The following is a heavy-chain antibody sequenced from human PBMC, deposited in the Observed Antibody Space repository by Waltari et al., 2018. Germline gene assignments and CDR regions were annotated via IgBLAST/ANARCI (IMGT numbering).Heavy chain of an antibody. V-gene: IGHV3-74*01. J-gene: IGHJ4*02. Sequence: EVQLVESGGGLVQPGGSLRLSCAVSGFTFSSYWMHWVRQAPGKGLVWVSRINTDGSSTSYADSVKGRFTISRDNAKNTLYLQMNSLRAEDTAVYYCARDIRDFPLNYWGQGTLVTVSS. CDR3: ARDIRDFPLNY. CDR2: INTDGSST. D-gene: IGHD3-3*01. CDR1: GFTFSSYW.